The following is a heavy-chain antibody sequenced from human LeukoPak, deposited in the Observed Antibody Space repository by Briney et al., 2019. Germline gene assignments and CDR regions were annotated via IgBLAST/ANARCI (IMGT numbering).Heavy chain of an antibody. D-gene: IGHD1-26*01. J-gene: IGHJ3*02. CDR2: ISGSGGST. V-gene: IGHV3-23*01. CDR3: AKRQEYSGSFNAFDI. CDR1: GFTFSSYA. Sequence: GGSLRLSCVASGFTFSSYAMSWVRQAPGKGLEWVSAISGSGGSTYYADSVKGRFTISRDNSKNTLYLQMNSLRAEDTAVYYCAKRQEYSGSFNAFDIWGQGTMVSVSS.